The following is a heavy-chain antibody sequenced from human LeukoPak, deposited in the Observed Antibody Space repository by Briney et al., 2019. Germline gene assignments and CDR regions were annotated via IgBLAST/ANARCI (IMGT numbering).Heavy chain of an antibody. J-gene: IGHJ4*02. CDR3: AREQINWNDVGDY. CDR2: ISSSSSTI. V-gene: IGHV3-48*01. CDR1: GFTFSSYD. D-gene: IGHD1-1*01. Sequence: PGGSLRLSCAASGFTFSSYDLNWLRQAPGKGLEWVSYISSSSSTIYYADSVKGRFTISRDNAKNSLYLQMNSLRAEDTAVYYCAREQINWNDVGDYWGQGTLVTVSS.